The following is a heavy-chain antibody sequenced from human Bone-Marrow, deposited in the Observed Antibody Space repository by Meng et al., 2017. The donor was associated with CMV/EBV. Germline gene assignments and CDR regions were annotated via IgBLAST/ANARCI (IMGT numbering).Heavy chain of an antibody. D-gene: IGHD2-2*03. Sequence: ASVKVSCKASGYTFTDYYMHWVRQAPGQGLEWMGWINPNSGGTNYAQKFQGRVTMTRDTSTNTIYMELSSLRSEDTAIYYCARDLDIVVAPAAEDDYWGQGTLVTVSS. V-gene: IGHV1-2*02. CDR3: ARDLDIVVAPAAEDDY. CDR1: GYTFTDYY. CDR2: INPNSGGT. J-gene: IGHJ4*02.